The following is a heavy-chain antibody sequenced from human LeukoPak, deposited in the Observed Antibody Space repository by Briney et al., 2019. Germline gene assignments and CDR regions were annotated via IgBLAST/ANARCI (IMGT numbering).Heavy chain of an antibody. CDR2: INYSGST. CDR3: ARSAAGLSYGMDV. V-gene: IGHV4-39*01. CDR1: GGSISSSSYY. D-gene: IGHD6-13*01. Sequence: PSETLSLTCTVSGGSISSSSYYWGWIRQPPGKGLEWIGSINYSGSTYYNPSLKSRVTISVDTSKNQFSLKLSSVTAADTAVYFCARSAAGLSYGMDVWGQGTTVTVSS. J-gene: IGHJ6*02.